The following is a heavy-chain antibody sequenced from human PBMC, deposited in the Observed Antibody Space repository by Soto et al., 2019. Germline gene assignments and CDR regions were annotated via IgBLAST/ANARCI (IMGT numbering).Heavy chain of an antibody. Sequence: GGSRRLSCSASGFPFDEYALPWVRQAPGKGVEWVSGISWDSGSIGYADSVKGRFTISRDNAKNSLYLQMNSLRAEDTALYYCAKTGGIAAAGQLDYYYGMDVWGQGTTVTVSS. CDR1: GFPFDEYA. CDR2: ISWDSGSI. J-gene: IGHJ6*02. V-gene: IGHV3-9*01. CDR3: AKTGGIAAAGQLDYYYGMDV. D-gene: IGHD6-13*01.